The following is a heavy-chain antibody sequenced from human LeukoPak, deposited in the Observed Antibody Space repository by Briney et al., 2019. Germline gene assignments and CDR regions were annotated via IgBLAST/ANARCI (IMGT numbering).Heavy chain of an antibody. V-gene: IGHV4-39*01. J-gene: IGHJ4*02. CDR2: FYYSGST. Sequence: AETLSLTCTVSGGSISSNSYYWGWIRQPPGKGLAWFGSFYYSGSTYYNPSLKRRVTISVDTFKNQFSLKLSSVTAADTAVYYCARGFPVTRGYSYGPIDYWGQGTLVTVSS. D-gene: IGHD5-18*01. CDR1: GGSISSNSYY. CDR3: ARGFPVTRGYSYGPIDY.